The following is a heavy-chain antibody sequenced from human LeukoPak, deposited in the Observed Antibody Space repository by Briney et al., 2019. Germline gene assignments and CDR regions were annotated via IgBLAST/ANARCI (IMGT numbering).Heavy chain of an antibody. CDR1: GFTVSSNY. V-gene: IGHV3-53*01. J-gene: IGHJ4*02. D-gene: IGHD2-15*01. CDR2: VYSGGTT. Sequence: GGSLRLSCAASGFTVSSNYMSWVRQAPGKGLEWVSVVYSGGTTYYADSVKGRFTISRDNNRNSLFLQMYSLRAEDTAVYFCARENGYCSGSDCYSYFDSWGQGTLVTVSS. CDR3: ARENGYCSGSDCYSYFDS.